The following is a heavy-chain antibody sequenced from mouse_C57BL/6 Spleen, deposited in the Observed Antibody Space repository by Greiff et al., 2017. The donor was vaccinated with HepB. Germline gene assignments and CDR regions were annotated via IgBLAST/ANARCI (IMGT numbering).Heavy chain of an antibody. CDR3: VRHGAQATYYAMDY. CDR1: GFSFNTYA. J-gene: IGHJ4*01. Sequence: EVKLMESGGGLVQPKGSLKLSCAASGFSFNTYAMNWVRQAPGKGLEWVARIRSKSNNYATYYADSVKDRFTISRDDTESMLYLQMNNLKTEDTAMYYCVRHGAQATYYAMDYWGQGTSVTVSS. V-gene: IGHV10-1*01. CDR2: IRSKSNNYAT. D-gene: IGHD3-2*02.